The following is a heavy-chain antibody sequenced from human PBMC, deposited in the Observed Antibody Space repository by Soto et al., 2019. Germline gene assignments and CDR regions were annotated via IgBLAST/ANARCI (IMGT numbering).Heavy chain of an antibody. CDR1: GYTFTSYW. CDR3: ARPYCSGGSCYSDAFDV. CDR2: IYPGDSDT. J-gene: IGHJ3*01. Sequence: PGESLKISCKASGYTFTSYWIGWVRQMPEKGLEWMGIIYPGDSDTRYSPSFQGQVTISVDKSISTAYLQWSCLKASDSAIYSCARPYCSGGSCYSDAFDVWGQGTMVTVSS. D-gene: IGHD2-15*01. V-gene: IGHV5-51*01.